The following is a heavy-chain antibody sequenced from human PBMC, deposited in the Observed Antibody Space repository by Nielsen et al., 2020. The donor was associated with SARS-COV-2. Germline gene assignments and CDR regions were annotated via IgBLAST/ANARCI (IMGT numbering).Heavy chain of an antibody. CDR1: GDRVSSNSVA. CDR2: IYYRSKWFY. V-gene: IGHV6-1*01. J-gene: IGHJ6*02. Sequence: SQTLSLTCVISGDRVSSNSVAWNLIRQSPSRGLEWLGRIYYRSKWFYEYATSVRSRITIDPDTSKNHFSLHLNSVTSEDTAMYYCTRDPGYYHGMDVWGQGTTVIVSS. CDR3: TRDPGYYHGMDV.